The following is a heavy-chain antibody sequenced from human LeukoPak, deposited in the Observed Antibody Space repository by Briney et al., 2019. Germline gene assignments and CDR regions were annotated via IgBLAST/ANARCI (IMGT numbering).Heavy chain of an antibody. J-gene: IGHJ3*02. Sequence: PSETLSLTCTVSGGSISSYYWSWIRQPAGKGLEWIGYIYYSGSTNSNPSLKSRVTISIDTSKKQFSLKLSSVTAADTAVYYCARELGPLQGRTFDMWGQGTMVTVSS. V-gene: IGHV4-59*01. D-gene: IGHD3-16*01. CDR1: GGSISSYY. CDR3: ARELGPLQGRTFDM. CDR2: IYYSGST.